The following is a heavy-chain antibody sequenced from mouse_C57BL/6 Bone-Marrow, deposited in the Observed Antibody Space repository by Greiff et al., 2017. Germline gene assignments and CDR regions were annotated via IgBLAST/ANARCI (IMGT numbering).Heavy chain of an antibody. V-gene: IGHV3-6*01. CDR3: ARKGAMDY. Sequence: EVQRVESGPGLVKPSPSLSLTCSVTGYSITSGYYWNWIRQFPGNKLEWMGYISYDGSNNYNPSLKNRISITRDTSKNQFFLKLNSVTTEDTATYYCARKGAMDYWGQGTSVTVSS. CDR1: GYSITSGYY. CDR2: ISYDGSN. J-gene: IGHJ4*01.